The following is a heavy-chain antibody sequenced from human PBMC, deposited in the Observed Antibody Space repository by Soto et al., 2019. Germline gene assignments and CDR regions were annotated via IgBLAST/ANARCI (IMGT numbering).Heavy chain of an antibody. D-gene: IGHD6-13*01. V-gene: IGHV3-23*01. Sequence: EMQLLESGGGLVQAGGSLRLSCAASGFTVSSYALNWVRQAPGKGLEWVSGISASTYYADSVKGRFTISRDTSKNTLYLQTSRLRAEDTAIYFCAIRMYSTRWYYLDYWGQGTLVTVSS. CDR2: ISAST. CDR3: AIRMYSTRWYYLDY. CDR1: GFTVSSYA. J-gene: IGHJ4*02.